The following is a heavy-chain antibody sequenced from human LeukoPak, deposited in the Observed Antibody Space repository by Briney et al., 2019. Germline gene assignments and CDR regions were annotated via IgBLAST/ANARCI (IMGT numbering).Heavy chain of an antibody. Sequence: PGGSLRLSCTASGFSFSAFAVSWVRQAPGKGLQWVSTVSGSGGRTYYADSVKGRFTISRDNSKKTVYLQMGGLTADDTAIYYCSRGGAAMLEFPHGPVVTTPLVVFDFWAKGTRATFFS. J-gene: IGHJ3*01. D-gene: IGHD4-23*01. CDR2: VSGSGGRT. V-gene: IGHV3-23*01. CDR1: GFSFSAFA. CDR3: SRGGAAMLEFPHGPVVTTPLVVFDF.